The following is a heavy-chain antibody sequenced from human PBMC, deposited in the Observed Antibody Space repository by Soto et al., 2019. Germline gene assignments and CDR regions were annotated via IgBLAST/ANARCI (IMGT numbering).Heavy chain of an antibody. Sequence: TGGSLRLSCAAPGFTFSSYGMHWVRQAPGKGLEWVAVISYDGSNKYYADSVKGRFTISRDNSKNTLYLQMNSLRAEDTAVYYCAKDSRVWTLYYYYYGMDGWGQGTTVIVSS. CDR3: AKDSRVWTLYYYYYGMDG. D-gene: IGHD3-16*01. V-gene: IGHV3-30*18. J-gene: IGHJ6*02. CDR2: ISYDGSNK. CDR1: GFTFSSYG.